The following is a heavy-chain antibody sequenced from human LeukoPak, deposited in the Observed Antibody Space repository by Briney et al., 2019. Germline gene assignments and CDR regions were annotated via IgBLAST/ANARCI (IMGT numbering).Heavy chain of an antibody. CDR1: GATFSSYA. CDR2: IIPIFGAA. CDR3: ARGQRDFWSGYYNWFDP. V-gene: IGHV1-69*05. Sequence: ASVTVSLKASGATFSSYAISWVRQAPGQGLEWMGGIIPIFGAANYAQKFQGRVTITTDESTSTAYMELSSLRSEDTAVYYCARGQRDFWSGYYNWFDPWGQGTLVTVSS. J-gene: IGHJ5*02. D-gene: IGHD3-3*01.